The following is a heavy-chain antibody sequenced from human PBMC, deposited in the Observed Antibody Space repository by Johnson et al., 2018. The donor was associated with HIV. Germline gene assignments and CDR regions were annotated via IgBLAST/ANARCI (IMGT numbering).Heavy chain of an antibody. CDR1: GFNFRTNG. CDR2: IQYDGTDK. D-gene: IGHD3-10*01. Sequence: QVQLVESGGGVVQPGGPLRLSCAASGFNFRTNGMHWVRQAPGKGLEWITFIQYDGTDKYYADSVEGRFTISRDNSKNILYLQMNSLRPEDTGLYYCAKDGGLWSYSLDVWGQGTMVSVSS. V-gene: IGHV3-30*02. CDR3: AKDGGLWSYSLDV. J-gene: IGHJ3*01.